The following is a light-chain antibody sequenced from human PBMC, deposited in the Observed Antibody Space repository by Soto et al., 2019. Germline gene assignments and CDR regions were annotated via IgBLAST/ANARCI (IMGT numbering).Light chain of an antibody. CDR1: SSDVGGYNY. Sequence: QSVLTQPRSASGSPGQSVTISCTGTSSDVGGYNYVSWYQQHPGKAPKLMIYEVSKRPSGVPDRFSGSKSGNTASLTVSGLQAEDEADYYCSSYAGSNNVVFGGGIKLTVL. CDR3: SSYAGSNNVV. CDR2: EVS. V-gene: IGLV2-8*01. J-gene: IGLJ2*01.